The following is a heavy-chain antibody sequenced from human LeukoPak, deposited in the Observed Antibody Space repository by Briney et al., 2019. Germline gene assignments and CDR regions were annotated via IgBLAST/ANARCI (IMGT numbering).Heavy chain of an antibody. V-gene: IGHV1-18*01. Sequence: AASVTLSFKASGYTLRIYGITWVRQAPGQGLEWMGWISAYNGNTKYPQKLQGRVTMTTDTSKSTAHMELRSLRSDDTAVYYCARGPIIDIVIVPAADDYYYMDVWGKGTTVTVSS. D-gene: IGHD2-2*01. J-gene: IGHJ6*03. CDR1: GYTLRIYG. CDR3: ARGPIIDIVIVPAADDYYYMDV. CDR2: ISAYNGNT.